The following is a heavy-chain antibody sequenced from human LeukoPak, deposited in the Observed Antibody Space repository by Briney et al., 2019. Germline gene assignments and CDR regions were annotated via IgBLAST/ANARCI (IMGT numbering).Heavy chain of an antibody. V-gene: IGHV3-73*01. CDR1: GFTFSGSA. J-gene: IGHJ4*02. CDR3: TSQYPEYYYGSGSYPLDY. Sequence: GGSLRLSCAASGFTFSGSAMHWVRQASGKGLEWVGRIRSKANSYATAYAASVKGRFTISRDDSKKTAYLQMNSLKTEDTAVYYWTSQYPEYYYGSGSYPLDYWGQGTLVTVSS. D-gene: IGHD3-10*01. CDR2: IRSKANSYAT.